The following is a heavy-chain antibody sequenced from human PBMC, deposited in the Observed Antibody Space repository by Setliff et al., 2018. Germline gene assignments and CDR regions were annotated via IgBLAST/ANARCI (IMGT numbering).Heavy chain of an antibody. CDR2: IYYGGTT. Sequence: TSETLSLTCTVSGASTSSYYWSWIRQPPGKGLEWIGYIYYGGTTNYNPSLKSRVSISLDTSKSQFSLRLSSLTAADTAVYYCARHRRDSSGNYFVGLYYFDYWGQGTPVTVSS. J-gene: IGHJ4*02. V-gene: IGHV4-59*08. CDR1: GASTSSYY. CDR3: ARHRRDSSGNYFVGLYYFDY. D-gene: IGHD3-22*01.